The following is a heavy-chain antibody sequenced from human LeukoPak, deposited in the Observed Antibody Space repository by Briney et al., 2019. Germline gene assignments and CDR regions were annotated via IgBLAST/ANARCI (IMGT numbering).Heavy chain of an antibody. CDR2: ISGSGGST. D-gene: IGHD2-2*01. CDR1: GFTFTSYA. J-gene: IGHJ4*02. CDR3: ANNPSSTSCNDLCGY. V-gene: IGHV3-23*01. Sequence: GGSLSPSCEASGFTFTSYAMSWARQAPGKGLEGVSAISGSGGSTYYADSVKGRFTISRDNSKNTLYLQMNSLRAEDTAVYYCANNPSSTSCNDLCGYWGQGTLVTVSS.